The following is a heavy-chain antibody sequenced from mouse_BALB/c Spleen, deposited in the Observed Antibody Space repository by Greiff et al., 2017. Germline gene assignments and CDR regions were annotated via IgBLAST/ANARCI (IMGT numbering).Heavy chain of an antibody. Sequence: DVMLVESGGGLVQPGGSRKLSCAASGFTFSSFGMHWVRQAPEKGLEWVAYISSGSSTIYYADTVKGRFTISRDNPKNTLFLQMTSLRSEDTAMYYCAIMPRLGWYFDVWGAGTTVTVSS. CDR3: AIMPRLGWYFDV. J-gene: IGHJ1*01. V-gene: IGHV5-17*02. D-gene: IGHD1-2*01. CDR2: ISSGSSTI. CDR1: GFTFSSFG.